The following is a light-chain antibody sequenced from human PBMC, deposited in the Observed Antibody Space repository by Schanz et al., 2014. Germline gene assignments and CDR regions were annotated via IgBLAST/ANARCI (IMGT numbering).Light chain of an antibody. CDR2: DVN. V-gene: IGLV2-8*01. Sequence: QSALTQPPSASGSPGQSVTISCTGTSSDVGGYNYVSWYQQHPGKAPKLIIYDVNNRPSGVSNRFSGSKSGNTASLTISGLQAEDEADYYCSSYAGSNNWRVFGGGTKLTVL. CDR1: SSDVGGYNY. J-gene: IGLJ2*01. CDR3: SSYAGSNNWRV.